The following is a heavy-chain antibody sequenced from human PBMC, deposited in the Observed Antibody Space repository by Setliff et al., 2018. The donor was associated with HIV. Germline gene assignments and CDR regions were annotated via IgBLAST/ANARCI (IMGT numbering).Heavy chain of an antibody. CDR2: ISGSGVST. D-gene: IGHD5-18*01. V-gene: IGHV3-23*01. CDR1: GFAFSSHA. CDR3: ARDAPGYSHVLDF. Sequence: GGSLRLSCAASGFAFSSHAMNWVRQAPGKGLEWVSAISGSGVSTYSADSVKGRFTISRDNSKSTLYLQMNSLRAEDTALYFCARDAPGYSHVLDFWGQGTLVTVSS. J-gene: IGHJ4*02.